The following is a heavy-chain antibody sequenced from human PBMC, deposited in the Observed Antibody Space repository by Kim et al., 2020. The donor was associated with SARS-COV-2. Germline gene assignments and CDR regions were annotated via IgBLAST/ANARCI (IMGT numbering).Heavy chain of an antibody. J-gene: IGHJ4*02. D-gene: IGHD6-19*01. CDR3: TRDLSSGLPGGFDF. Sequence: AGSVKGRFTINRDNAKDSLYLEMSSLRAEDTGIYYCTRDLSSGLPGGFDFWGQGILVTVSS. V-gene: IGHV3-21*01.